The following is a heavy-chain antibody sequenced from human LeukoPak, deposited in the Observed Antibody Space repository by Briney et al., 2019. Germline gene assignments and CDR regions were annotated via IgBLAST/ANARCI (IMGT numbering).Heavy chain of an antibody. CDR3: AKDRVVVVPAYYMDV. J-gene: IGHJ6*03. V-gene: IGHV3-23*01. D-gene: IGHD2-2*01. CDR1: GFTFSSYA. Sequence: PGRSLRLSCAASGFTFSSYAMSWVRQAPGKGLEWVSAISGSGGSTYYADSVKGRFTISRDNSKNTLYLQMNSLRAEDTAVYYCAKDRVVVVPAYYMDVWGKGTTVTVSS. CDR2: ISGSGGST.